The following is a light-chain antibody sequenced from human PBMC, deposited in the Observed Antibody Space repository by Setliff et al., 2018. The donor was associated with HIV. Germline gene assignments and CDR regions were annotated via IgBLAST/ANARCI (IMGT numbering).Light chain of an antibody. CDR1: SSDIGTYNY. J-gene: IGLJ1*01. V-gene: IGLV2-14*03. CDR3: SSYTTTSILL. Sequence: QSVLTQPASVSGSPGQSITISCTGTSSDIGTYNYVSWYQQHPGRAPKLMIYDVSFRPSGVSNRFSGSKSGSTASLTISGLQADDEADYYCSSYTTTSILLFGTGTKGTVL. CDR2: DVS.